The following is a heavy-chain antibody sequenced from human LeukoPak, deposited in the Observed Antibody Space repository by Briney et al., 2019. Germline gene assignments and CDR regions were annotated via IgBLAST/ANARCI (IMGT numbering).Heavy chain of an antibody. CDR2: ISAYNGNT. D-gene: IGHD4-23*01. J-gene: IGHJ4*02. Sequence: ASAKVSCKASGYTFTSYGISWVRQAPGQGLEWMGWISAYNGNTNYAQKFQGRVTMTEDTSTDTAYMELSSLRSEDTAVYYCATATHSTTVVTPDYFDYWGQGTLVTVSS. CDR3: ATATHSTTVVTPDYFDY. V-gene: IGHV1-18*01. CDR1: GYTFTSYG.